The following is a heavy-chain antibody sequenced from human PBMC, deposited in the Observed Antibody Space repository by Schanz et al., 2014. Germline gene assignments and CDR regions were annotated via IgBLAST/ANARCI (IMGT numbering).Heavy chain of an antibody. CDR1: GYTLTNFD. CDR3: ARDRDQWDGNYLDY. V-gene: IGHV1-8*01. D-gene: IGHD1-26*01. J-gene: IGHJ4*02. CDR2: MNPNSGTT. Sequence: QVQLVQSGAEVTKPGASVKVSCKASGYTLTNFDINWVRQAPGQGLEWMGWMNPNSGTTGYAQKFQGRVTMTRNTSTSTAYMELRGLRSDDTAVYYCARDRDQWDGNYLDYWGQGTLVTVSS.